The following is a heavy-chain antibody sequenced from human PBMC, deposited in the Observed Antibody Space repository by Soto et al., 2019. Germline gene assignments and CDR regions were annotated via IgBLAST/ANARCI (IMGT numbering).Heavy chain of an antibody. V-gene: IGHV4-39*01. Sequence: SETLSLTCTVSGGSISNSSYLWGWILQPPGKGLQWIGSVSYSGSTYYNPSLKSRVTISVDTSKTQSSLRLSSVTAADTAVYHCSSIAVSGPISGFDYWGHGALVTVSS. J-gene: IGHJ4*01. D-gene: IGHD6-19*01. CDR3: SSIAVSGPISGFDY. CDR2: VSYSGST. CDR1: GGSISNSSYL.